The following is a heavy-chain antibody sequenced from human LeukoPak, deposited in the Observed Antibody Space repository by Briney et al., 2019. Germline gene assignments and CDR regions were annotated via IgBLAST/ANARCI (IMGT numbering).Heavy chain of an antibody. Sequence: GGFLRLSCAASGFTFSSYAMHWVRQAPGKGLEWVAVISYDGSNKYYADSVKGRFTISRDNSKNTLYLQMNSLRAEDTAVYYCASPTYSSSFYYYYGMDVWGQGTTVTVSS. CDR3: ASPTYSSSFYYYYGMDV. CDR1: GFTFSSYA. CDR2: ISYDGSNK. V-gene: IGHV3-30-3*01. J-gene: IGHJ6*02. D-gene: IGHD6-13*01.